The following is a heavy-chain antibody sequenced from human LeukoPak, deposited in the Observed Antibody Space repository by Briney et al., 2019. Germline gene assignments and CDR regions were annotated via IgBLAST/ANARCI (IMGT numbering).Heavy chain of an antibody. CDR2: INHSGST. CDR1: GGSFSGYY. J-gene: IGHJ4*02. Sequence: SETLSLTCAVYGGSFSGYYWSWIRQPPGKGLEWIGEINHSGSTNYNPSLKSRVTISVDTSKNQFSLKLGSVTAADTAVYYCARDLYIYDYWGQGTLVTVSS. D-gene: IGHD4-11*01. V-gene: IGHV4-34*01. CDR3: ARDLYIYDY.